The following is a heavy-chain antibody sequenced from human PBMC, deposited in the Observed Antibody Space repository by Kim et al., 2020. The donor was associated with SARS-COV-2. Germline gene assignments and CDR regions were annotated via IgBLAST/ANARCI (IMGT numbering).Heavy chain of an antibody. CDR3: ARGTAWSTSCFDY. D-gene: IGHD2-2*01. CDR2: INHSGST. V-gene: IGHV4-34*01. Sequence: SETLSLTCAVYGGSFSGYYWSWIRQPPGKGLEWIGEINHSGSTNYNPSLKSRVTISVDTSKNQFSLKLSSVTAADTAVYYCARGTAWSTSCFDYWGQGTLVTVSS. J-gene: IGHJ4*02. CDR1: GGSFSGYY.